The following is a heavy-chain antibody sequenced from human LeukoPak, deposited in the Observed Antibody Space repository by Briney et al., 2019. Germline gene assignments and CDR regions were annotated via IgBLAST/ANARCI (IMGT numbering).Heavy chain of an antibody. CDR3: ARGWSSGWENYFDY. J-gene: IGHJ4*02. Sequence: PSETLSLTCTVSGGSISSSSYYWGWIRQPPGKGLEWIGSIYYSGSTYYNPSLKSRVTISVDTSKNQFTLKLSSVTAADTAVYYCARGWSSGWENYFDYWGQGTLVTVSS. CDR1: GGSISSSSYY. CDR2: IYYSGST. V-gene: IGHV4-39*06. D-gene: IGHD6-19*01.